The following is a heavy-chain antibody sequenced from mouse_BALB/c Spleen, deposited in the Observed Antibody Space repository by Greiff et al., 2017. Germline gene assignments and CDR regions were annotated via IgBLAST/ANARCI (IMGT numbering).Heavy chain of an antibody. CDR3: AREEAYDYDWFAY. D-gene: IGHD2-4*01. CDR1: GFTFSSYA. CDR2: ISSGGST. Sequence: DVMLVESGGGLVKPGGSLKLSCAASGFTFSSYAMSWVRQTPEKRLEWVASISSGGSTYYPDSVKGRFTISRDNARNILYLQMSSLRSEDTAMYYCAREEAYDYDWFAYWGQGTLVTVSA. V-gene: IGHV5-6-5*01. J-gene: IGHJ3*01.